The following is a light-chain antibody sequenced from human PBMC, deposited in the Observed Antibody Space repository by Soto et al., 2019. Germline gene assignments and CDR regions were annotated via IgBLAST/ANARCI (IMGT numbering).Light chain of an antibody. V-gene: IGKV1-9*01. CDR2: AAS. J-gene: IGKJ4*01. CDR3: QQLNSYPLT. CDR1: QGIRSY. Sequence: DIQLTPSPSFLSASIGDRVAITCRASQGIRSYLAWYQQKPGKAPKLLIYAASTLQSGVPSRFSGSGSGTEFSLTISSLQPEDFATYYCQQLNSYPLTVGGGTKVEIK.